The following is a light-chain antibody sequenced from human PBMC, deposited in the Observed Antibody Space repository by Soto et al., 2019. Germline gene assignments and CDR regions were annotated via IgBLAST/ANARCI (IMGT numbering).Light chain of an antibody. V-gene: IGLV2-14*02. CDR1: SSDVGSYNL. J-gene: IGLJ1*01. CDR2: EVS. CDR3: AAWDDSLNGHV. Sequence: QSVLTQPASVSGSPGQSITISCTGTSSDVGSYNLVSWYQQHPGKAHKLMIYEVSKRPSGVSDRFSGSKSGNTASLAICGLQSEDEADYYCAAWDDSLNGHVFGTGTKVTVL.